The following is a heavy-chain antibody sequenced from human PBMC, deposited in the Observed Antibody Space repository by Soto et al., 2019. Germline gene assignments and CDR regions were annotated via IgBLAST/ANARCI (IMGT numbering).Heavy chain of an antibody. J-gene: IGHJ4*02. V-gene: IGHV3-23*01. Sequence: GGSLRFSCAASGFTFSSYAMCWVRQAPGKGLEWVSSISVSGDRTFYAASVKGRFTISRDNAKNSLYLQMNSLRAEDTAVYYCARVYDSSGYYRLYFDYWGQGTLVTVSS. D-gene: IGHD3-22*01. CDR2: ISVSGDRT. CDR3: ARVYDSSGYYRLYFDY. CDR1: GFTFSSYA.